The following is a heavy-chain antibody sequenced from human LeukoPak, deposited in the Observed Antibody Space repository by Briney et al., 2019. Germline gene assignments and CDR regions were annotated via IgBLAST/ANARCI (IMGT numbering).Heavy chain of an antibody. CDR1: GFTVSSNY. J-gene: IGHJ5*02. Sequence: GGSLRLSCAASGFTVSSNYMSWVCQTPGKGLGWVSVIYSGGSTYYADSVKGRFTISRDNSKNTLYLQMNSLRAEDTDVYYCARQLYYYDSFDPWGQGTLVTVSS. D-gene: IGHD3-22*01. CDR2: IYSGGST. CDR3: ARQLYYYDSFDP. V-gene: IGHV3-66*04.